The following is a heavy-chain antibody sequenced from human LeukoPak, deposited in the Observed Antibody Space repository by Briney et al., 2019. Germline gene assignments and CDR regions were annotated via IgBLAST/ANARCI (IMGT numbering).Heavy chain of an antibody. CDR2: INPNSGGT. V-gene: IGHV1-2*02. Sequence: GASVKVSCKASGYTFSGYYMHWVRQAPGQGLEWMGWINPNSGGTKYAQKFQGRVTMTRDTSISTAYMELSRLRSDDTAVYYCARRGLGVYYYYYGMDVWGQGTAVTVSS. CDR1: GYTFSGYY. J-gene: IGHJ6*02. D-gene: IGHD3-16*01. CDR3: ARRGLGVYYYYYGMDV.